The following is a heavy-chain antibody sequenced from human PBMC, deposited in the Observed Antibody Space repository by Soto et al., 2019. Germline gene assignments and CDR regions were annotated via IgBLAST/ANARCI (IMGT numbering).Heavy chain of an antibody. Sequence: EVQLLESGGGLVQPGGSLRLSCAASGFTFSSYVMNWVRLAPGKGLEWVSAISSSAGRTYYADSVKGRFTISRDNSKNTLYLQMNSLRAEDTAVYYCARGWGGNDPNWFDPWGQGTLVTVSS. CDR2: ISSSAGRT. V-gene: IGHV3-23*01. CDR1: GFTFSSYV. CDR3: ARGWGGNDPNWFDP. D-gene: IGHD1-26*01. J-gene: IGHJ5*02.